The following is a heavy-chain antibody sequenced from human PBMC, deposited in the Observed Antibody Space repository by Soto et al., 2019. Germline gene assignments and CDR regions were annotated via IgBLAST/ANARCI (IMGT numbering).Heavy chain of an antibody. D-gene: IGHD3-3*01. J-gene: IGHJ6*02. CDR1: GYTFTSYY. V-gene: IGHV1-46*01. CDR3: ARDGRDYDFWSGFNV. CDR2: INPSGGST. Sequence: ASVKVSCKASGYTFTSYYMHWVRQAPGQGLEWMGIINPSGGSTSYAQKFQGRVTMTRDTSTSTVYMELSSLRSEDTAVYYCARDGRDYDFWSGFNVWGQGTTLTVSS.